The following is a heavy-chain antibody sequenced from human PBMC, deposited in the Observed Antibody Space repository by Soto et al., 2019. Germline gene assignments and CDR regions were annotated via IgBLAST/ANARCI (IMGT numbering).Heavy chain of an antibody. D-gene: IGHD4-17*01. CDR1: GFTFSSYA. CDR2: ISGSGGST. Sequence: EVQLLESGGGLVQPGGSLRLSCAASGFTFSSYAMSWVRQAPGKGLEWVSAISGSGGSTYYADSVKGRFTISRDNSKNTLYLQMNSLRAKDTAVYYCAKAHDYGDYYFDYWGQGTLVTVSS. V-gene: IGHV3-23*01. J-gene: IGHJ4*02. CDR3: AKAHDYGDYYFDY.